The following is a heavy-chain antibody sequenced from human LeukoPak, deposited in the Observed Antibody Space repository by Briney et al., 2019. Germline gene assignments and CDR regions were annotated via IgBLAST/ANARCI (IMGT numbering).Heavy chain of an antibody. J-gene: IGHJ4*02. V-gene: IGHV3-21*01. CDR2: ISSSSSYI. CDR3: ARDPPDYYDSSGDSDY. CDR1: GFTFSSYS. Sequence: PGGSLRLSCAASGFTFSSYSMNWVRQAPGKGLEWVSSISSSSSYIYYADSVKGRFTIPRDNAKNSLYLQMNSLRAEDTAVYYCARDPPDYYDSSGDSDYWGQGTLVTVSS. D-gene: IGHD3-22*01.